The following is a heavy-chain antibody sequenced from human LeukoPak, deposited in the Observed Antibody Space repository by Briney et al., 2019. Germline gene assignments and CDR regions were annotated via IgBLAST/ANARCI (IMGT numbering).Heavy chain of an antibody. CDR2: ISYDGSNK. D-gene: IGHD4-17*01. CDR3: AKDLLYGDYPSSGMDV. Sequence: GRSLRLSCAASGSTFSSYGMHWVRQAPGKGLEWVAVISYDGSNKYYADSVKGRFTISRDNSKNTLYLQMNSLRAEDTAVYYCAKDLLYGDYPSSGMDVWGQGTTVTVSS. V-gene: IGHV3-30*18. CDR1: GSTFSSYG. J-gene: IGHJ6*02.